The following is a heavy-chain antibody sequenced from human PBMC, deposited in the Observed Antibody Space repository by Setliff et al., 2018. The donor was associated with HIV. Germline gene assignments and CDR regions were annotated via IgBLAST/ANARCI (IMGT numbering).Heavy chain of an antibody. Sequence: GGSLRLSCVASGFSFSSYAMSWLRQAPGKGLEWVGRIKSKTDGGTTDYAAPVKGRFTISRDDSKNTLYLQMNSLKTEDTAVYYCTRADIVVIPAAISYYYYYYYMDVWGKGATVTVSS. V-gene: IGHV3-15*01. J-gene: IGHJ6*03. D-gene: IGHD2-2*01. CDR2: IKSKTDGGTT. CDR1: GFSFSSYA. CDR3: TRADIVVIPAAISYYYYYYYMDV.